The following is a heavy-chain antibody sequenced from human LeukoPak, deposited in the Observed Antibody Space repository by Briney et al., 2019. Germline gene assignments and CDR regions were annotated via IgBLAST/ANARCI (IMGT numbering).Heavy chain of an antibody. J-gene: IGHJ5*02. D-gene: IGHD4-17*01. CDR3: YESRFDP. Sequence: GGSLRLSCAASGFSVSSNYLSWVRQAPGKGLEWVSVMYSGGSTFYADSVKGRFTISRDNSKNTLNLQMNSLRAEDTAINGDYESRFDPWGQGTLVTVSS. CDR2: MYSGGST. CDR1: GFSVSSNY. V-gene: IGHV3-53*01.